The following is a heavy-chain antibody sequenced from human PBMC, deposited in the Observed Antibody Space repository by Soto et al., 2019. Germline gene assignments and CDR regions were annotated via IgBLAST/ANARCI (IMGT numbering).Heavy chain of an antibody. CDR2: MNPNSGNT. CDR1: GYTFTSYD. CDR3: ARGKYSYGSYYYYGMDV. Sequence: ASVKVSCKASGYTFTSYDINWVRQATGQGLEWMGWMNPNSGNTGYAQKFQDRVTMTRNTSISTAYMELSSLRSEDTAVYYCARGKYSYGSYYYYGMDVWGQGTTVTVSS. J-gene: IGHJ6*02. D-gene: IGHD5-18*01. V-gene: IGHV1-8*01.